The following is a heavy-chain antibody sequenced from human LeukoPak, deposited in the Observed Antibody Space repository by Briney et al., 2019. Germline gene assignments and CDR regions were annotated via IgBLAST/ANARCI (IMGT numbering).Heavy chain of an antibody. CDR1: GFTFSTYW. CDR2: INIDGSST. Sequence: GGSLRLSCAASGFTFSTYWMHWVRQAPGKGLMWVSRINIDGSSTNYADSVKGRFTISRDNAKNTLYLQMNSLRAEDTAVYYCARDFMYNTLCTGCWGQGTLVTVSS. D-gene: IGHD1-14*01. V-gene: IGHV3-74*01. CDR3: ARDFMYNTLCTGC. J-gene: IGHJ4*02.